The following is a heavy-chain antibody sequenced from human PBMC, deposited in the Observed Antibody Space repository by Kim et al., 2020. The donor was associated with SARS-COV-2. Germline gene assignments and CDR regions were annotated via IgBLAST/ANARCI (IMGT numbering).Heavy chain of an antibody. CDR3: ARSTTVTTFYYYYYGMDV. V-gene: IGHV4-34*01. CDR2: INHSGST. Sequence: PETLSLTCAVYGGSFSGYYWSWIRQPPWKGLEWIGEINHSGSTNYNPSLKSRVTISVDTSKNQFSLKLSSVTAADTAVYYCARSTTVTTFYYYYYGMDV. CDR1: GGSFSGYY. J-gene: IGHJ6*01. D-gene: IGHD4-17*01.